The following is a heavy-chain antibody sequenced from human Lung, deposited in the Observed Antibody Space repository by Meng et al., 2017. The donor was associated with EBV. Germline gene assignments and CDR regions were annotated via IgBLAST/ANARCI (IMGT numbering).Heavy chain of an antibody. J-gene: IGHJ4*02. CDR1: GGSISGSSYY. Sequence: QLHLQESGPGLVKPSETLSLTCTVSGGSISGSSYYWGWIRQTPERGLDWIGSVYDSGHTYYNPSLKGRVTISVETSTNQFSLKMSFVSAADTAKYYCARQWVGDTLGFFDSWGQGTLVTVSS. CDR2: VYDSGHT. V-gene: IGHV4-39*01. D-gene: IGHD1-26*01. CDR3: ARQWVGDTLGFFDS.